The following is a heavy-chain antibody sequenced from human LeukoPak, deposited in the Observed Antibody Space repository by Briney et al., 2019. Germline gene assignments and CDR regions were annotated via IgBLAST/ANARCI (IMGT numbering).Heavy chain of an antibody. J-gene: IGHJ4*02. CDR2: IYNGDNT. D-gene: IGHD6-19*01. CDR3: ARASQWLAFDS. Sequence: PGGSLRLSCAASRFTVTSNHMSWVRQAPGKGLEWVSVIYNGDNTNYADSVKGRFTISRDNSQSTLFLQMNSLRVEDTAVYFCARASQWLAFDSWGQGTLVTVSS. CDR1: RFTVTSNH. V-gene: IGHV3-66*01.